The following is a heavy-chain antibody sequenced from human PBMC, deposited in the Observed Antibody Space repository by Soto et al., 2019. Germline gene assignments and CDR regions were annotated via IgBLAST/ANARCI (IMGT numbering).Heavy chain of an antibody. CDR2: MHYAGFS. D-gene: IGHD3-10*01. CDR1: GDSVTSHY. CDR3: ARVVGGPYGSGSYVHYNYYMNV. Sequence: PSETLSLTCSFSGDSVTSHYLTWIRQSPEKGLEWIGYMHYAGFSHYNPSLKSRLTISVDRSKNQFTLQLTSVTAADTAVYYCARVVGGPYGSGSYVHYNYYMNVWGKGTTVTVSS. V-gene: IGHV4-59*02. J-gene: IGHJ6*03.